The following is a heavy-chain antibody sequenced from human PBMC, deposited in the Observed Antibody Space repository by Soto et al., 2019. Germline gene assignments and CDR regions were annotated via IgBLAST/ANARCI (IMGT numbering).Heavy chain of an antibody. V-gene: IGHV3-30*18. D-gene: IGHD2-2*01. CDR3: AKGGPAAIYYYYYGMDV. CDR2: ISYDGSNK. CDR1: GFTFSSYG. J-gene: IGHJ6*02. Sequence: SLRLSCAASGFTFSSYGMHWVRQAPGKGLEWVAVISYDGSNKYYADSVKGRSTISRDNSKNTLYLQMNSLRAEDTAVYYCAKGGPAAIYYYYYGMDVWGQGTTVTVSS.